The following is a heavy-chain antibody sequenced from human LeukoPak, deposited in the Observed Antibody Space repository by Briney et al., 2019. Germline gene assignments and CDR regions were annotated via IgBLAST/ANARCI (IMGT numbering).Heavy chain of an antibody. D-gene: IGHD3-3*01. Sequence: GGSLRLSCAASRFAFNTYWMSWVRQAPGKGLEWVATINRDGGEKYYVDPVKGRFTVSRDNAKNSLYLQMNSLRAEDTAVYYCARSGYYDFWSGYYPPLDVWGKGTTVTVSS. V-gene: IGHV3-7*01. CDR1: RFAFNTYW. J-gene: IGHJ6*04. CDR2: INRDGGEK. CDR3: ARSGYYDFWSGYYPPLDV.